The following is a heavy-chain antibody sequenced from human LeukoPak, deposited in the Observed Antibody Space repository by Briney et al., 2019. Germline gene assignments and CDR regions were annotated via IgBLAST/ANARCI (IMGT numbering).Heavy chain of an antibody. V-gene: IGHV1-2*04. Sequence: ASVKVSCKASGYTFTSYAMNWVRQAPGQGLEWMGWINPNSGGTNYAQKFQGWVTMTRDTSISTAYMELSRLRSDDTAVYYCARDTSAAAGPYYYYGMDVWGQGTTVTVSS. D-gene: IGHD6-13*01. CDR1: GYTFTSYA. J-gene: IGHJ6*02. CDR3: ARDTSAAAGPYYYYGMDV. CDR2: INPNSGGT.